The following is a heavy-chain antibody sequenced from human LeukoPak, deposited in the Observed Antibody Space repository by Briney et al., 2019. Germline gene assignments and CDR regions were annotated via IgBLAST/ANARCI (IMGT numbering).Heavy chain of an antibody. D-gene: IGHD2-15*01. Sequence: GGSLRLSCAASGFTFSSYSMNWVRQAPGKGLEWVSSISSSSSYIYYADSVKGRFTISRDNAENSLSLQMNSLRAEDTAVYYCARVYVVGYYFDYWGQGTLVTVSS. CDR2: ISSSSSYI. CDR1: GFTFSSYS. CDR3: ARVYVVGYYFDY. J-gene: IGHJ4*02. V-gene: IGHV3-21*01.